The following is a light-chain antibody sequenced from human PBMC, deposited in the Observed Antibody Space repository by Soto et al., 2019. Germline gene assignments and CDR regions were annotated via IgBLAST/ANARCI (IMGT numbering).Light chain of an antibody. CDR1: QSIGNF. CDR3: GLSYTTPTFT. CDR2: AAF. J-gene: IGKJ3*01. V-gene: IGKV1-39*01. Sequence: DIQMTQSPSSLSASIGDRVSITCRASQSIGNFLNWYQQKPGKVPKLIIYAAFNLHIVVSSRFSGSGSGTEFTITISSKQLEDFSAYYCGLSYTTPTFTIGPGTRV.